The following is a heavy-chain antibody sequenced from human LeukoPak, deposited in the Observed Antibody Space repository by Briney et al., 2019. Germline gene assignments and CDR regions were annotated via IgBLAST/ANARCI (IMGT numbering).Heavy chain of an antibody. J-gene: IGHJ4*02. Sequence: RSLGLSCAASGFTFSSYGMHWVRQAPGKGLEWVAVISYDGSNKYYADSVKGRFTISRDNSKNTLYLQMNSLRAEDTAVYYCAKDYSPTVSQYYFDYWGQGTLVTVSS. V-gene: IGHV3-30*18. CDR2: ISYDGSNK. CDR1: GFTFSSYG. D-gene: IGHD4-11*01. CDR3: AKDYSPTVSQYYFDY.